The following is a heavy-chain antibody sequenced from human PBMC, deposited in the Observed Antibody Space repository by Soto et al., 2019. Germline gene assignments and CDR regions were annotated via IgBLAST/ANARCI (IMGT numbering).Heavy chain of an antibody. CDR2: IYYSGST. CDR1: GGSISSYY. J-gene: IGHJ5*02. D-gene: IGHD2-15*01. Sequence: NPSETLSLTCTVSGGSISSYYWSWIRQPPGKGLEWIGYIYYSGSTDYNPSLRSRVTISVDTSKNQFSLRLRSVTAADTAVYYCARLSCSGGSCYHVTWFDPWGQGTLVT. CDR3: ARLSCSGGSCYHVTWFDP. V-gene: IGHV4-59*01.